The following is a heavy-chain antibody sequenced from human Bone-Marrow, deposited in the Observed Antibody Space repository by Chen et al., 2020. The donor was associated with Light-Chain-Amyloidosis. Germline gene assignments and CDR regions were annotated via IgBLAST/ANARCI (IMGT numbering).Heavy chain of an antibody. V-gene: IGHV5-51*01. Sequence: EVQLEQSVPEVKKPGESLKISCKGSGYTFPNYWIGWVRQMPGKGLAWMGVIYPDDSDARYSPSFEGQVTISADKSITTAYLQWRSLKASDTAMYYCARRRDGYNFDYWGQGTLVTVSS. CDR3: ARRRDGYNFDY. CDR1: GYTFPNYW. CDR2: IYPDDSDA. J-gene: IGHJ4*02. D-gene: IGHD5-12*01.